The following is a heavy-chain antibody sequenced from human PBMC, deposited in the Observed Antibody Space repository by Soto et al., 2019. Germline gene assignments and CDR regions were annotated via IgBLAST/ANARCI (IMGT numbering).Heavy chain of an antibody. J-gene: IGHJ4*02. V-gene: IGHV1-2*02. CDR2: INPNGGGT. D-gene: IGHD2-21*01. Sequence: QVHLVQSGAEVTKPGASVKVSCKASEYTFTGYYLHWVRQAPGPGLEWMGWINPNGGGTIYAQKFQGRLTMTRDTSITTACMELSRLGSDDTAFYYCATSSDWSPLLDYWGQGTLVTVSS. CDR3: ATSSDWSPLLDY. CDR1: EYTFTGYY.